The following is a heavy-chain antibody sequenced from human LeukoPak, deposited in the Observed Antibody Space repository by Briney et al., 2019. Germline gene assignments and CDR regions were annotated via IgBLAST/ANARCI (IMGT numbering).Heavy chain of an antibody. Sequence: ASVKVSCKASGSTLTSHGVSWVRQAPGQGLEWMGWIGANNGHTNYAQKLQGRVTMTTDTSTSTAYMELNGLTSDDTAVYYCARGAGRDFWSGYCATWGQGTLVTVSS. V-gene: IGHV1-18*01. J-gene: IGHJ5*02. CDR3: ARGAGRDFWSGYCAT. D-gene: IGHD3-3*01. CDR1: GSTLTSHG. CDR2: IGANNGHT.